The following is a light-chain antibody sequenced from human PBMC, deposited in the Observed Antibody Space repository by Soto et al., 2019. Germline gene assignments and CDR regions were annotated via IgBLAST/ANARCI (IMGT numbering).Light chain of an antibody. V-gene: IGKV3-20*01. CDR2: DAS. CDR1: QSVSSSY. CDR3: QQYGSSPPRT. Sequence: EIVLTQSPGTLSLSPGERATLSCRASQSVSSSYLAWYQQKPGQAPRLLIYDASSRATGIPDRFSGSGSGTDFTLTISRLEPEDFAVYYCQQYGSSPPRTFGQGTKVDIK. J-gene: IGKJ1*01.